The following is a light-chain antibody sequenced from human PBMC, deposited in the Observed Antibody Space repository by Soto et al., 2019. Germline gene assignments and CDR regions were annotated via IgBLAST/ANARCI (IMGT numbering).Light chain of an antibody. CDR1: QGINNL. V-gene: IGKV1-17*01. J-gene: IGKJ3*01. CDR3: LQHDTYPFT. CDR2: AAS. Sequence: DLQMTQSPSSLSASVGDRVTITCRASQGINNLLGWYQQGPGKAPKRLVYAASNLEGGVPSRFSGSGSGTEFTLTISSLQPEDFPTYYCLQHDTYPFTFGPGTKVDVK.